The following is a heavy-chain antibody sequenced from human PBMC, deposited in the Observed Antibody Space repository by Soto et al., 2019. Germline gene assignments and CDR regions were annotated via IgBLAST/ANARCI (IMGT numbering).Heavy chain of an antibody. CDR2: IYYSGST. CDR3: ATALRGYSHN. J-gene: IGHJ4*02. Sequence: QVQLQESGPGLVKPSETLSLTCTVSGGSISSYYWSWIRQPPGKGLEWIGYIYYSGSTNYNPSLKSRVTISVDTSKNQFSLKLSSVTAADTAVYYCATALRGYSHNWGQGTLVTVSS. D-gene: IGHD5-12*01. V-gene: IGHV4-59*08. CDR1: GGSISSYY.